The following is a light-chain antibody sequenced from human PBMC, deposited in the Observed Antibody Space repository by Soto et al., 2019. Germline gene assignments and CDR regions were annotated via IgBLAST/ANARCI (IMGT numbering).Light chain of an antibody. CDR1: SSNIGAGYD. CDR2: DNG. CDR3: QCSDSSLSGSWV. Sequence: QSVLTQPPSVSGAPGQRVTVSCIGSSSNIGAGYDVHWYQQLPGTAPKLLIYDNGNRPSGVPDRFSGSKSGTSASLTITGLQAEDEADYYCQCSDSSLSGSWVFGGGTKVTVL. J-gene: IGLJ3*02. V-gene: IGLV1-40*01.